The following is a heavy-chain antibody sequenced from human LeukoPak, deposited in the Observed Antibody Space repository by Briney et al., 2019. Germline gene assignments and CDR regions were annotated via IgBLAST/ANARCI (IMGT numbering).Heavy chain of an antibody. D-gene: IGHD6-13*01. CDR2: INPSGGST. J-gene: IGHJ3*02. CDR3: ARADSSSWYGGKGASDI. V-gene: IGHV1-46*01. Sequence: ASVKVSCKASGYTFTSYYMHWVRQAPGQGLEWMGIINPSGGSTSHAQKFQGRVTMTRDTSTSTVYMELSSLRSEDTAVYYCARADSSSWYGGKGASDIWGQGTMVTVSS. CDR1: GYTFTSYY.